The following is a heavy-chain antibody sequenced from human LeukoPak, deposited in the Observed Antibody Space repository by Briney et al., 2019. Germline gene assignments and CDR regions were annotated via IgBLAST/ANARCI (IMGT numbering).Heavy chain of an antibody. CDR3: ASEGWAERYFDF. V-gene: IGHV3-7*01. CDR2: IKQDGSEK. CDR1: GFTFSIYW. J-gene: IGHJ4*02. D-gene: IGHD1-14*01. Sequence: GGSLRLSCAASGFTFSIYWMSWVRQAPGKGLEWVANIKQDGSEKYYVDSVKGRFTISRDNAKNSLYLQMNSLRTEDTAVYYCASEGWAERYFDFWGQGTPVTVSS.